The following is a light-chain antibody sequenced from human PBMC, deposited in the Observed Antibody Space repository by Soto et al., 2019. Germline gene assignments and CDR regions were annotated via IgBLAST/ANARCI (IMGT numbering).Light chain of an antibody. V-gene: IGKV3-15*01. J-gene: IGKJ4*01. CDR3: QQYGSSPALT. Sequence: EIVMTQSPATLSVSPGERATLSCRASQSVSSDLAWYHQKPGQAPRLLIYGASTRATGIPARFSGSGSGTEFTLTITSLQSEDLAVYYCQQYGSSPALTFGGGTKVDIK. CDR1: QSVSSD. CDR2: GAS.